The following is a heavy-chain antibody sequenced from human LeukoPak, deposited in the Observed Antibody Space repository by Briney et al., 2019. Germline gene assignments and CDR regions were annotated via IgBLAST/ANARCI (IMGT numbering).Heavy chain of an antibody. J-gene: IGHJ5*02. Sequence: GESLKISCKGSGYSFTSYWIGWVRQMPGKGLEWMGIIYPGDSDTRYSPSFQGQATISADKSISTAYLQWSSLKASDTAVYYCARRPSSSLGWFDPWGQGTLVTVSS. CDR1: GYSFTSYW. D-gene: IGHD6-6*01. V-gene: IGHV5-51*01. CDR2: IYPGDSDT. CDR3: ARRPSSSLGWFDP.